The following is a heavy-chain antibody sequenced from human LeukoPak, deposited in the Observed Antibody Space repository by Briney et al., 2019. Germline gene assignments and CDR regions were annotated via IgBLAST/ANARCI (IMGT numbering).Heavy chain of an antibody. V-gene: IGHV4-38-2*01. CDR2: IYHSGST. CDR1: GYSISSGYY. J-gene: IGHJ4*02. D-gene: IGHD6-6*01. CDR3: ARKTVGEQPVAFDY. Sequence: SETLSLTCAVSGYSISSGYYWGWIRQPPGKGLEWIGSIYHSGSTYYNPSLKSRVTISVDTSKNQFSLKLSSVTAADTAVYYCARKTVGEQPVAFDYWGQGTPVTVSS.